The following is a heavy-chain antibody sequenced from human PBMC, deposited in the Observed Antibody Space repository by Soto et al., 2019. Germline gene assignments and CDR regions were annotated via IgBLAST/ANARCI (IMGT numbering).Heavy chain of an antibody. V-gene: IGHV3-30*18. Sequence: PGGSLRLSCAASGFTFSSYGMHWVRQAPGKGLEWVAVISYDGSNKYYADSVKGQFTISRDNSKNTLYLQMKSLRAEDTAVYYCAKDLLKGDFWSGYPYYYYYYGMDVWGQGTTVTVSS. CDR3: AKDLLKGDFWSGYPYYYYYYGMDV. J-gene: IGHJ6*02. D-gene: IGHD3-3*01. CDR1: GFTFSSYG. CDR2: ISYDGSNK.